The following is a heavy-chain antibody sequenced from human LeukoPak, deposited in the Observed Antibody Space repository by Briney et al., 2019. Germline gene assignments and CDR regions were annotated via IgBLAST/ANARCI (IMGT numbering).Heavy chain of an antibody. CDR2: THYSGSN. J-gene: IGHJ3*02. Sequence: SETLSLTCTVSGGSITSGGYYWSWIRQLPGKGLEWIGYTHYSGSNYYNPSLKGRASLSVDTSKNQLSLKLYSVTAADTAVYYCARVLVLVAGRRDRSLVAFDIWGQGTMVTVSS. CDR3: ARVLVLVAGRRDRSLVAFDI. CDR1: GGSITSGGYY. D-gene: IGHD3-3*01. V-gene: IGHV4-31*03.